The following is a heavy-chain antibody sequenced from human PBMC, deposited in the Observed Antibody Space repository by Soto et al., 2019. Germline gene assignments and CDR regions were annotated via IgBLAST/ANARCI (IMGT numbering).Heavy chain of an antibody. J-gene: IGHJ5*02. CDR2: ISSSSSTI. D-gene: IGHD1-26*01. CDR1: GFTFSSYS. Sequence: GGSLRLSCAASGFTFSSYSMNWVRQAPGKGLEWVSYISSSSSTIYYADSVKGRFTISRDNAKNSLYLQMNSLRDEDTAVYYCERAIERATDVGNWFDTWGQGTLVTVSS. CDR3: ERAIERATDVGNWFDT. V-gene: IGHV3-48*02.